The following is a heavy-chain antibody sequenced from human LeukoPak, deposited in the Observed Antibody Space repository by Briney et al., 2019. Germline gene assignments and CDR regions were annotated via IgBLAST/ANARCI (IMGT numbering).Heavy chain of an antibody. CDR2: ISYDGSNK. D-gene: IGHD5-12*01. Sequence: TGRSLRLSCAASGFTFSSYAMHWVRQAPGNGLEWVAVISYDGSNKYYADSVKGRFTISRDNSKNTLYLQMNSLRAEDTAVYYCARDGYRHWYYFDYWGQGTLVTVSS. CDR3: ARDGYRHWYYFDY. CDR1: GFTFSSYA. V-gene: IGHV3-30-3*01. J-gene: IGHJ4*02.